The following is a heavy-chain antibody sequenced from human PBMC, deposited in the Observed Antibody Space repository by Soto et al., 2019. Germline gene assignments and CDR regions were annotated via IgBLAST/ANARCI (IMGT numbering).Heavy chain of an antibody. J-gene: IGHJ4*02. CDR1: GFTFSSYG. V-gene: IGHV3-33*01. CDR2: IWYDGSNK. D-gene: IGHD3-22*01. Sequence: GGSLRLSCAASGFTFSSYGMHWVRQAPGKGLEWVAVIWYDGSNKYYADSVKGRFTISRDNSKNTLYLQMNSLRAEDTAVYYCARDPTYFYDSSGYYDYWGQGTLVTVSS. CDR3: ARDPTYFYDSSGYYDY.